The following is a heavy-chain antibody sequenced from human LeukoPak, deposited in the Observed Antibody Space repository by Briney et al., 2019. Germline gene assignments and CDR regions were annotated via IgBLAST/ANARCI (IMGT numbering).Heavy chain of an antibody. CDR1: GGTFSSYA. D-gene: IGHD6-13*01. CDR3: ARSAGTGYNWLDP. V-gene: IGHV1-69*13. CDR2: IIPIFGTA. J-gene: IGHJ5*02. Sequence: SVKVSCKASGGTFSSYAISWVRQAPGQGLEWMGGIIPIFGTANYAQKFQGRVTITADESTSTAYMELSSLRSEDTAVYYCARSAGTGYNWLDPWGQGTLVTVSS.